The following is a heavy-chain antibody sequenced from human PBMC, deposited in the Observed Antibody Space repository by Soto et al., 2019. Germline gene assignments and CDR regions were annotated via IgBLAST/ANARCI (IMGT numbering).Heavy chain of an antibody. J-gene: IGHJ4*02. Sequence: QVQLQESGPGLVKPSGTLSLTCAVSGGSISSSNWWSWVRQPPGTGLEWIGEIYHSGSPNYNPSLNSRVTIPVDKSKNQFSLKLSSVTAADTAVYYCARGYYAFWSGYHDLDCFDYWGQGTLVTVSS. D-gene: IGHD3-3*01. CDR2: IYHSGSP. CDR1: GGSISSSNW. V-gene: IGHV4-4*02. CDR3: ARGYYAFWSGYHDLDCFDY.